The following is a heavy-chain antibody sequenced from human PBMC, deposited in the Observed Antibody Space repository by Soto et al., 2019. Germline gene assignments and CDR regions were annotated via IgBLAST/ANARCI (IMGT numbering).Heavy chain of an antibody. CDR3: TTVWYYFDSSGFPPLDY. CDR2: IKSKNDGGTT. J-gene: IGHJ4*02. Sequence: PGGSLRLSCVVSDFPFSTAWINWVRQAPGKGLEWVGRIKSKNDGGTTDYIAPVKGRFTFSRDDTKNTVYLQMNSLKTEDTAVYYCTTVWYYFDSSGFPPLDYWGQGTLVT. V-gene: IGHV3-15*07. CDR1: DFPFSTAW. D-gene: IGHD3-22*01.